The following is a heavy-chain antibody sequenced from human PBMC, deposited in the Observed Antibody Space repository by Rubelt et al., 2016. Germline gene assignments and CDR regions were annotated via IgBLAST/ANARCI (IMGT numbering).Heavy chain of an antibody. D-gene: IGHD1-26*01. V-gene: IGHV4-59*04. J-gene: IGHJ4*02. CDR3: ARLAYKSIAWDA. Sequence: QVQLQESGPGLVKPSETLSLTCTVSGGSISSYYWSWIRLPPGKGLEWIDSIYYTGGTHYNPSLRSRVTMSIDTSNNQFSLGVTSVTAADTAVYYCARLAYKSIAWDAWGQGTLVTVAS. CDR2: IYYTGGT. CDR1: GGSISSYY.